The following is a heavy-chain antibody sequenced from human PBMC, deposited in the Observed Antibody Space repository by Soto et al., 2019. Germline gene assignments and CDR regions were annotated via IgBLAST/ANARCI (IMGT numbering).Heavy chain of an antibody. Sequence: QVQLQQWGAGLLRPSETLSLTCGVSGGPFSGFFWTWIRQPPGKGLEWIGEINHSGSTNYNPALKSRVTLSMDMSENQFSLSLTSVTAADTAVYYCVRGQWLPRGEYWGQGTLVTVSS. CDR3: VRGQWLPRGEY. CDR2: INHSGST. CDR1: GGPFSGFF. J-gene: IGHJ4*02. V-gene: IGHV4-34*01. D-gene: IGHD6-19*01.